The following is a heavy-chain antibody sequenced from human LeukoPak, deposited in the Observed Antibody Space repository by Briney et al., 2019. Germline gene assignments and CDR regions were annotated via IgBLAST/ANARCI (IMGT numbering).Heavy chain of an antibody. Sequence: SETLSLTCAVYGGSFSGYYWSWIRQPPGKGLEWIGEINHSGSTNYSPSLKSRVTISVDTSKNQFSLKLSSVTAADTAVYYCARRVKGVRGVIKSWGQGTLVTVSS. J-gene: IGHJ4*02. CDR2: INHSGST. CDR3: ARRVKGVRGVIKS. D-gene: IGHD3-10*01. CDR1: GGSFSGYY. V-gene: IGHV4-34*01.